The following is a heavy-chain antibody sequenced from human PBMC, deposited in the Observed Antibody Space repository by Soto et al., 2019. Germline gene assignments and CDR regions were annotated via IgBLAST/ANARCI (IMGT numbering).Heavy chain of an antibody. D-gene: IGHD3-10*01. Sequence: QVQLQESGPGLVKPSQTLSLTCTVSGGSISSGGYYWSWIRQHPGKGLEWIGYIYYSGSTYYNPSLKSRVTISVDTSKNQFSLKLSSVTAADTAVYYWARDKRVQGYDYYYYMDVWGKGTTVTVSS. CDR1: GGSISSGGYY. J-gene: IGHJ6*03. CDR2: IYYSGST. CDR3: ARDKRVQGYDYYYYMDV. V-gene: IGHV4-31*03.